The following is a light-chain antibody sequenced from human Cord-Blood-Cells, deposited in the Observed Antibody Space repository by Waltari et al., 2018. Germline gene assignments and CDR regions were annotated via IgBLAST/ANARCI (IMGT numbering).Light chain of an antibody. V-gene: IGLV2-11*01. CDR1: SSDVGGYKY. CDR2: DVS. J-gene: IGLJ2*01. CDR3: CSYAGSYTVV. Sequence: QSALTQPRSVSGYPGPSVTISCPGTSSDVGGYKYVSWYQHHPGKAPKLMIYDVSKRPSGVPDRFSGSKSGNTASLTISGLQAEDEADYYCCSYAGSYTVVFGGGTKLTVL.